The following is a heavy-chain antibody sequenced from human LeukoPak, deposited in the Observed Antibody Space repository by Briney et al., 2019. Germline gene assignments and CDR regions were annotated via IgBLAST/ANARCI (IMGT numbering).Heavy chain of an antibody. Sequence: GGSLRLSCAASGFIFSSNYMSWVRQAPGKGLEWVSLIYRDGTAYYADSVKGRFTISRDNTKNTVYLQMNSLRVEDTAMYYCATWAGAQGGQGTLVTVSS. CDR3: ATWAGAQ. V-gene: IGHV3-53*01. CDR2: IYRDGTA. D-gene: IGHD3-10*01. J-gene: IGHJ4*02. CDR1: GFIFSSNY.